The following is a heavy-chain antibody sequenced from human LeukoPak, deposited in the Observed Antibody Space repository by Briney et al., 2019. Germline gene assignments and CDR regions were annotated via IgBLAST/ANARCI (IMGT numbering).Heavy chain of an antibody. D-gene: IGHD1-7*01. V-gene: IGHV4-34*01. CDR2: INHSGST. CDR1: GGSFSGYY. J-gene: IGHJ6*02. Sequence: SETLSLTCAVYGGSFSGYYWSWIRQPPGKGLEWIGEINHSGSTNYNPSLKSRVTISVDTSKNQFSLQLNSVTPEDTAVYYCARESSSGTLIATYHYGVDVWGQGTTVTVSS. CDR3: ARESSSGTLIATYHYGVDV.